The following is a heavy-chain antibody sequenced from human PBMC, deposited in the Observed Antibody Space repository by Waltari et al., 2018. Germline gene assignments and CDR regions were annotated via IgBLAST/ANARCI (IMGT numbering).Heavy chain of an antibody. Sequence: QVQIQQWGAGLLKPSETLSLTCAVYGGSFRGYYWRWIRQPRGKGLEWIGEIKHRGSTNYHPSLKSRVTISVDTSKNQFSLKLCSVTAADTAVYYFAREPSSVAYFDYWGQGTLVTVSS. V-gene: IGHV4-34*01. CDR1: GGSFRGYY. D-gene: IGHD2-15*01. CDR3: AREPSSVAYFDY. J-gene: IGHJ4*02. CDR2: IKHRGST.